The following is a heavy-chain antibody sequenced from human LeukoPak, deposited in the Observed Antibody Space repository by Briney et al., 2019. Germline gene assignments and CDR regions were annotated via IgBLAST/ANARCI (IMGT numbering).Heavy chain of an antibody. Sequence: GGSLRLSCAASGFTFSTYNMNWVRQAPGKGLEWVSSISGSSSYIYYADSVKGRFTISRDISQNTVYLQMNSLRAEDTAVYYCAREGFDPWGQGTLVTVSS. CDR1: GFTFSTYN. V-gene: IGHV3-21*01. CDR2: ISGSSSYI. CDR3: AREGFDP. J-gene: IGHJ5*02.